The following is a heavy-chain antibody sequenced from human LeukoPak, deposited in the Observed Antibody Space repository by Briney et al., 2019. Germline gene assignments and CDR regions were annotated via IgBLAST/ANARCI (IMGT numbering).Heavy chain of an antibody. Sequence: ASVKVSCKTSGYTFTGYYMHWVRQAPGQGLEWMGRINPNSGGTNYAQNFQGRVTMTRDTSISTAHMELSRLRPDDTAVYYCVRGGIVPAAVGYYYYGMDVWGQGTTVTVSS. CDR2: INPNSGGT. J-gene: IGHJ6*02. D-gene: IGHD2-2*01. CDR3: VRGGIVPAAVGYYYYGMDV. V-gene: IGHV1-2*06. CDR1: GYTFTGYY.